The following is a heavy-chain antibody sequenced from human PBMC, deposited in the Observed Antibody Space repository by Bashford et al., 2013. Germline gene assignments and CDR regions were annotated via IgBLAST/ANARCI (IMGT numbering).Heavy chain of an antibody. Sequence: GGSLRLSCTASGFTFSDYTMNWVRQAPGAGLEWVSSISRTSDYMLYADSVKGRFTVSRDNAKNSLYLQMSSLRAEDTAVYFCARDMVQTTGSLVNFFDSWGQGILVTVSS. CDR1: GFTFSDYT. CDR3: ARDMVQTTGSLVNFFDS. V-gene: IGHV3-21*01. CDR2: ISRTSDYM. D-gene: IGHD4/OR15-4a*01. J-gene: IGHJ4*02.